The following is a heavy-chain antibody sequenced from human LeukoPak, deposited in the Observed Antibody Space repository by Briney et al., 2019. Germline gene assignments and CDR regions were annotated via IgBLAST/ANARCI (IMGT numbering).Heavy chain of an antibody. J-gene: IGHJ6*02. CDR2: VNNEGTGT. CDR1: GFTFSNYW. Sequence: GGSLRLSCAASGFTFSNYWMHWVRQAPGRGLVWVSRVNNEGTGTTYADSVKGRFTISRDNAKNTLYLQMNSLRVEDTAVYYCVGFYSGMDVWGQGTKVTVSS. V-gene: IGHV3-74*01. CDR3: VGFYSGMDV.